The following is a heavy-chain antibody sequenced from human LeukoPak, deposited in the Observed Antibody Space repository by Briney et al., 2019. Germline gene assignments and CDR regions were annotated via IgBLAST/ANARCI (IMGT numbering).Heavy chain of an antibody. CDR3: ARVDTAMVLPPDY. CDR1: GGTFSSYA. Sequence: SVKVSCKASGGTFSSYAISWVRQAPGQGLEWMGGIIPVFGTANYAQKFQGRVTITADESTSTAYMELSSLRSENTAVYYCARVDTAMVLPPDYWGQGTLVTVSS. J-gene: IGHJ4*02. D-gene: IGHD5-18*01. CDR2: IIPVFGTA. V-gene: IGHV1-69*13.